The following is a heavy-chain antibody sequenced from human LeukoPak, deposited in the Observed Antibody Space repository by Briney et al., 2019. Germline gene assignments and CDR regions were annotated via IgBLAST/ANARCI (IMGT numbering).Heavy chain of an antibody. CDR3: ASVGEVEYQLLSGYYFDY. J-gene: IGHJ4*02. CDR2: IIPILGIA. Sequence: ASVKVSCKASGGTFSSYAISWVRQAPGQGLEWMGRIIPILGIANYAQKFQGRVTITADKSTSTAYMELSSLRSEDTAVYYCASVGEVEYQLLSGYYFDYWGQGTLVTVSS. CDR1: GGTFSSYA. V-gene: IGHV1-69*04. D-gene: IGHD2-2*01.